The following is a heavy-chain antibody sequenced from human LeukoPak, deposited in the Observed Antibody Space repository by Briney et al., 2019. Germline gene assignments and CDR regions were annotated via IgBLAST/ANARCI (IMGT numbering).Heavy chain of an antibody. CDR3: ARGRTDSSEGFDY. V-gene: IGHV1-2*02. J-gene: IGHJ4*02. Sequence: ASVKVSCKASGYTFTDYHIHWVRQAPGQGLEWMGWINPNSGGTNYAGEFQGRVTMTSDTSISTAYLDLTRLRSDDTAVYYCARGRTDSSEGFDYWGQGTLVTVSS. D-gene: IGHD6-6*01. CDR2: INPNSGGT. CDR1: GYTFTDYH.